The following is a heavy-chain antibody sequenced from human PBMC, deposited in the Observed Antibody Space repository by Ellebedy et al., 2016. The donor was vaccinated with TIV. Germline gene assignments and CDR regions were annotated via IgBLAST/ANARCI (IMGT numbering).Heavy chain of an antibody. V-gene: IGHV3-23*01. CDR2: ITGSGGST. Sequence: GESLKISCAASGFTFSSYAVNWVRQAPGKGLEWVSSITGSGGSTYYADSVKGRFTISRDNSTNTLYLQMNSLRAEDTAVYYCARALRPGHSYGKIDYWGQGTRVTVSS. D-gene: IGHD5-18*01. CDR3: ARALRPGHSYGKIDY. J-gene: IGHJ4*02. CDR1: GFTFSSYA.